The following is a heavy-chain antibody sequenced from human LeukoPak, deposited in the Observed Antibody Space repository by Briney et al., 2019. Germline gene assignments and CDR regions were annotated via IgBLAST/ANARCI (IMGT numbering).Heavy chain of an antibody. CDR2: ISCSSSYI. J-gene: IGHJ4*02. CDR3: AGDYDSAHY. CDR1: GFTFSSYS. D-gene: IGHD3-22*01. V-gene: IGHV3-21*01. Sequence: GGSLRLSCAASGFTFSSYSMNWVRQAPGKGLEWVSSISCSSSYIYYADSVKGRFTISRDNAKNSLYLQMNSLRAEDTAVYYCAGDYDSAHYWGQGTLVTVSS.